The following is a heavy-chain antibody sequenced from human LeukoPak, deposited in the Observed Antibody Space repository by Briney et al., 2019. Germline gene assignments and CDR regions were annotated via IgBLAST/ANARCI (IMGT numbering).Heavy chain of an antibody. CDR3: ARMGLYYYGSGSSPGYYGMDV. CDR2: ISSSGSTI. J-gene: IGHJ6*02. Sequence: PGGSLRLSCAASGFTFSSYEMKWVSQAPGKGLEWVSYISSSGSTIYYADSVKGRFTISRDNAKNSLYLQMNSLRAEDTAVYYCARMGLYYYGSGSSPGYYGMDVWGQGTTVTVSS. V-gene: IGHV3-48*03. CDR1: GFTFSSYE. D-gene: IGHD3-10*01.